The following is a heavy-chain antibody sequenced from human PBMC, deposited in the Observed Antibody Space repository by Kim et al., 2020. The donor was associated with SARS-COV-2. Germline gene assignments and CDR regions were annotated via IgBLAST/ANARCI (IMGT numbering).Heavy chain of an antibody. D-gene: IGHD3-10*01. V-gene: IGHV4-34*01. CDR2: INHSGST. Sequence: SETLSLTCAVYGGSFSGYYWSWIRQPPGKGLEWIGEINHSGSTNYNPSLKSRVTISVDTSKNQFSLKLSSVTAADTAVYYCARGSRIAGFGELLPTNNWFDPWGQGTLVTVSS. CDR1: GGSFSGYY. CDR3: ARGSRIAGFGELLPTNNWFDP. J-gene: IGHJ5*02.